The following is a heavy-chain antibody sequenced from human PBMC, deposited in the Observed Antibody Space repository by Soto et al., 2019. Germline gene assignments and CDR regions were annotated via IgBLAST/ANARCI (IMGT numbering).Heavy chain of an antibody. J-gene: IGHJ6*02. D-gene: IGHD6-13*01. V-gene: IGHV3-74*01. CDR1: VFTFRSSW. CDR3: VRDGYPAWVYGVEV. CDR2: MNSDGITT. Sequence: GGSLRLACAASVFTFRSSWMHWVRKAPGKGLVWVSRMNSDGITTNSAASVKGRVTFSRDNARNTLYLQMHRLRAEDTAVYYCVRDGYPAWVYGVEVWGQGTRVTVS.